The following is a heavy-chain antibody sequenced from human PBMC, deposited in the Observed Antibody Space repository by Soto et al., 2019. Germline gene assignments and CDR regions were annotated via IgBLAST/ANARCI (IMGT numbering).Heavy chain of an antibody. CDR1: GFTFSRYA. D-gene: IGHD3-10*01. CDR2: ISGSGGNT. V-gene: IGHV3-23*01. J-gene: IGHJ4*02. CDR3: AKTWSVGYRGSGSYPVAIDY. Sequence: GGSLRLSCAASGFTFSRYAMSWVRQAPGKGLEWVSTISGSGGNTYYADSVKGRFTISRDNSKNTLYLQMNSLRAEDTAVYYCAKTWSVGYRGSGSYPVAIDYWGQGTLVTVSS.